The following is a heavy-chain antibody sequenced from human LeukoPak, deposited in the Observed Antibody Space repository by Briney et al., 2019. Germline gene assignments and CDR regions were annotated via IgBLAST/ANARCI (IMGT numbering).Heavy chain of an antibody. J-gene: IGHJ4*02. V-gene: IGHV1-2*02. CDR2: INPNSGGT. CDR3: ARVFSGYSSSWYWVYFDY. CDR1: GYTFTGYY. Sequence: ASVEVSCKASGYTFTGYYMHWVRQAPGQGLEWMGWINPNSGGTNYAQKFQGRVTMTRDTSISTAYMELSRLRSDDTAVYYCARVFSGYSSSWYWVYFDYWGQGTLVTVS. D-gene: IGHD6-13*01.